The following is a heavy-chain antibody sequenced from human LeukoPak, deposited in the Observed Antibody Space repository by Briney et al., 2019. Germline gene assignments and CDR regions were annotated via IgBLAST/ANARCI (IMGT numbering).Heavy chain of an antibody. CDR1: GGSINSYY. J-gene: IGHJ3*02. V-gene: IGHV4-4*07. Sequence: SETLSLTCTVSGGSINSYYWSWIRQPAGKGLEWIGRIYTSGSTNYSPSLKSRVTMSVDTSKNQFSLKLSSVTAADTAVYYCARVTYSSSSMSLDGFDIWGQGTMVTVSS. CDR2: IYTSGST. D-gene: IGHD6-6*01. CDR3: ARVTYSSSSMSLDGFDI.